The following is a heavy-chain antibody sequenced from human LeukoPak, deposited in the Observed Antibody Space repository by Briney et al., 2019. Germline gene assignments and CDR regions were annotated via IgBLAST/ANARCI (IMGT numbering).Heavy chain of an antibody. CDR3: ARGTTNTVTKTLKVDY. Sequence: SETLSLTCAVYGGSFSGYYWSWIRQPPGKGLEWSGEINHSGSTNYNPSLKSRVTISVDTSKNQFSLKLSSVTAADTAVYYCARGTTNTVTKTLKVDYWGQGTLVTVSS. CDR1: GGSFSGYY. CDR2: INHSGST. D-gene: IGHD4-11*01. V-gene: IGHV4-34*01. J-gene: IGHJ4*02.